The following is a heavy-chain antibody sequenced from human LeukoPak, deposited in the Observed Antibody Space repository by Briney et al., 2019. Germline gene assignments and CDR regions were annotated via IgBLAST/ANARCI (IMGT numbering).Heavy chain of an antibody. V-gene: IGHV3-30*02. Sequence: GGSLRLSCAASGFTFSSYGIHWVRQAPGKGLEWVAFIRYDGSNKHYADSVKGRFTISRDNSKNTLYLQMSHLRVEDTAVYYCARNRGWQQFDYWGQGTLVIVSS. CDR1: GFTFSSYG. CDR2: IRYDGSNK. D-gene: IGHD5-24*01. CDR3: ARNRGWQQFDY. J-gene: IGHJ4*02.